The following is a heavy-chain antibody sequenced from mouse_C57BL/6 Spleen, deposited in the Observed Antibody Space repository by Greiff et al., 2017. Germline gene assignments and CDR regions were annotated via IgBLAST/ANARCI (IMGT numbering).Heavy chain of an antibody. J-gene: IGHJ4*01. Sequence: EVMLVESGGGLVKPGGSLKLSCAASGFTFSDYGMHWVRQAPEQGLEWVAYISSGSSTIYYADTVKGRFTISRDNAKNTLFLQMTSLRSEDTAMYYCARPGIYAMDYWGQGTSVTVSS. CDR3: ARPGIYAMDY. CDR1: GFTFSDYG. CDR2: ISSGSSTI. V-gene: IGHV5-17*01.